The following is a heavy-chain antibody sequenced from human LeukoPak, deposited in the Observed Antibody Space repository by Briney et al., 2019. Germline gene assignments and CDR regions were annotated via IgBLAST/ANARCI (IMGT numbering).Heavy chain of an antibody. CDR2: ISGSGGST. CDR3: AKDSYSSGYWYYFDY. V-gene: IGHV3-23*01. CDR1: GFTFSSYA. D-gene: IGHD3-22*01. Sequence: GGSLRLSCAASGFTFSSYAMSWVRQAPGKGLEWVSAISGSGGSTYYANSVKGRFTISRDNSKNTLSLQMNSLRAEDTAVYYCAKDSYSSGYWYYFDYWGQGTLVTVSS. J-gene: IGHJ4*02.